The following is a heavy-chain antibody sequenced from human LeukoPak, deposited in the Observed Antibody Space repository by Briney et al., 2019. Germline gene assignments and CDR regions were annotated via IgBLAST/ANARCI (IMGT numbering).Heavy chain of an antibody. CDR2: IRYDGSNK. CDR3: AKAGITRFDY. CDR1: GFIVSSNY. D-gene: IGHD1-20*01. J-gene: IGHJ4*02. Sequence: GGSLRLSCVVSGFIVSSNYMSWVRQAPGKGLEWVAFIRYDGSNKYYADSVKGRFTISRDNSKNTLYLQMNSLRVEDTAVYYCAKAGITRFDYWGQGIMVTVSS. V-gene: IGHV3-30*02.